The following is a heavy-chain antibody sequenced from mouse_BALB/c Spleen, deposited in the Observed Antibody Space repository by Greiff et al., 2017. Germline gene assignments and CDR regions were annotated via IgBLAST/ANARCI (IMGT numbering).Heavy chain of an antibody. CDR3: ARWRYGYDAMDD. CDR1: GYTFTSYT. D-gene: IGHD2-14*01. CDR2: INPSSGYT. Sequence: VQLQQSGAELARPGASVKMSCKASGYTFTSYTMHWVKQRPGQGLEWIGYINPSSGYTNYNQKFKDKATLTADKSSSTAYMQLSSLTSEDSAVYYCARWRYGYDAMDDWGQGTSVTVAA. J-gene: IGHJ4*01. V-gene: IGHV1-4*01.